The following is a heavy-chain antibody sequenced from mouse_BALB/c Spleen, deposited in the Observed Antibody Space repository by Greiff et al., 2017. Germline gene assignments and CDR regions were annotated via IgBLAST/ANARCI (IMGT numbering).Heavy chain of an antibody. CDR2: ISSGGSYT. V-gene: IGHV5-6-4*01. Sequence: EVHLVESGGGLVKPGGSLKLSCAASGFTFSSYTMSWVRQTPEKRLEWVATISSGGSYTYYPDSVKGRFTISRDNAKNTLYLQMSSLKSEDTAMYYCTREGGSYWGQGTLVTVSA. CDR1: GFTFSSYT. J-gene: IGHJ3*01. D-gene: IGHD3-1*01. CDR3: TREGGSY.